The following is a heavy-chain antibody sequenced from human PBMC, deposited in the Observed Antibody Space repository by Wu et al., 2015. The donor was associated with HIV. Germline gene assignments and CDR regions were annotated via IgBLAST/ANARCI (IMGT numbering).Heavy chain of an antibody. J-gene: IGHJ4*02. CDR3: ARGVGRRRLILRYEENYFDY. CDR2: INHSGST. V-gene: IGHV4-34*01. Sequence: QVQLQQWGAGLLKTSETLSLTCAVYGGPFSGYYWSWIRQPPGKGLEWVGEINHSGSTNYNPSLKSRVTISVDTSKNQFSLKLSSVTAADTAVCYCARGVGRRRLILRYEENYFDYVGPGNSWSPSPQ. D-gene: IGHD3-9*01. CDR1: GGPFSGYY.